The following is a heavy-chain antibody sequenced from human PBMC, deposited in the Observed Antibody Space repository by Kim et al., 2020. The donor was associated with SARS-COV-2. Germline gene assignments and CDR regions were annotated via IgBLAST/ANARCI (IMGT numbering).Heavy chain of an antibody. D-gene: IGHD2-2*01. V-gene: IGHV3-30*04. CDR1: RSIFSTYV. CDR3: ATEGGTSGLCGSFDF. J-gene: IGHJ4*01. CDR2: MSFDGFSK. Sequence: GGSLRLSCLTSRSIFSTYVIHWVRQAPGKGLEWVAAMSFDGFSKYFADSMKGRFTISRDNSKNTVWLQVNSLRDEDSAMYYCATEGGTSGLCGSFDFCG.